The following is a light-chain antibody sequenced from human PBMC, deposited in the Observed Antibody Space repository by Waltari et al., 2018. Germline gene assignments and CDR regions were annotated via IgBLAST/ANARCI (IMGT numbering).Light chain of an antibody. CDR3: QQYSTYPLT. V-gene: IGKV1-16*01. J-gene: IGKJ4*01. Sequence: DIQMTQFPSSLSASVGDRVTISCRASQEINTYVAWCQQKAGKAPKSLIYATSNLRSGVPSRFIGSGSGTECTLTISSLQPEDFATYYCQQYSTYPLTFGGGTKVEIK. CDR2: ATS. CDR1: QEINTY.